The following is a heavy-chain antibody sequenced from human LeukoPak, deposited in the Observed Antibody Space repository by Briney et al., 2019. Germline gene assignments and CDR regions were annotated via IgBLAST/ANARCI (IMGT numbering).Heavy chain of an antibody. Sequence: GGSLRLSCSASGFTFSSYAMHWVRQAPGKGLEYVSALSSNGGSTYYADSVKGRFTISRDNSKNTLYLQMSSLRAEDTAVYYCVKDLEMATITGFDYWGQGTLVTVSS. V-gene: IGHV3-64D*06. CDR1: GFTFSSYA. D-gene: IGHD5-24*01. J-gene: IGHJ4*02. CDR2: LSSNGGST. CDR3: VKDLEMATITGFDY.